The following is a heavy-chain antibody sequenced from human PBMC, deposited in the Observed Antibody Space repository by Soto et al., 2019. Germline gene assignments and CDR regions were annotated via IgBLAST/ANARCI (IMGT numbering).Heavy chain of an antibody. CDR1: GYSISSGYY. V-gene: IGHV4-38-2*01. CDR3: AARLGDV. J-gene: IGHJ6*02. CDR2: IYHSGST. Sequence: SETLSLTCAVSGYSISSGYYWGWIRQPPGKGLEWIGSIYHSGSTYYNPSLKSRVTISVDTSKNQFSLKLSSVTAADTAVYYCAARLGDVWGQGTTVTVSS. D-gene: IGHD3-16*01.